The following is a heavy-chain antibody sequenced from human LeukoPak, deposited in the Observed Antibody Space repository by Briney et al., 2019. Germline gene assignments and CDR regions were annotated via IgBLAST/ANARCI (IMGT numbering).Heavy chain of an antibody. D-gene: IGHD6-19*01. CDR2: INQSGST. CDR1: GGSFSGYQ. Sequence: SETPSFTCAVYGGSFSGYQWSWIRQPPGKGLEWIGEINQSGSTNFNPSLKSRVTISVDTSKNQFSLKLRSVTAADTAVYYCARGARVGYSSGWSIDYWGQGTLVTVSS. V-gene: IGHV4-34*01. J-gene: IGHJ4*02. CDR3: ARGARVGYSSGWSIDY.